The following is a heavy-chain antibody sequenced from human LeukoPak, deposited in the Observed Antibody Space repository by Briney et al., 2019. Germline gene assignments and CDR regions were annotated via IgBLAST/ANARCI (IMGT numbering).Heavy chain of an antibody. Sequence: SETLSLTCTVSGGSISSGGYYWSWIRQPPGKGLEWIGEINHSGSTNYNPSLKSRVTISVDTSKNQFSLKLSSVTAADTAVYYCARGEMKGDIVVVPAAHPYYFDYWGQGTLVTVSS. J-gene: IGHJ4*02. D-gene: IGHD2-2*01. CDR3: ARGEMKGDIVVVPAAHPYYFDY. CDR2: INHSGST. CDR1: GGSISSGGYY. V-gene: IGHV4-39*07.